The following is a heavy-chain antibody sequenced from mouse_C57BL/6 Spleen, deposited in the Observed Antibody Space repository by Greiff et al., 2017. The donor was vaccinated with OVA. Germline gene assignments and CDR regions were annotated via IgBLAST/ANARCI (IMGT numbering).Heavy chain of an antibody. D-gene: IGHD1-1*01. CDR2: INPGSGGT. V-gene: IGHV1-54*01. CDR3: ASLITRYFDV. CDR1: GYAFTNYL. J-gene: IGHJ1*03. Sequence: VQLQQSGAELVRPGTSVKVSCKASGYAFTNYLIEWVKQRPGQGLEWIGVINPGSGGTNYNEKFKGKATLTADKSSSTAYMQLSSLTSEDSAVYFGASLITRYFDVWGTGTTVTVSS.